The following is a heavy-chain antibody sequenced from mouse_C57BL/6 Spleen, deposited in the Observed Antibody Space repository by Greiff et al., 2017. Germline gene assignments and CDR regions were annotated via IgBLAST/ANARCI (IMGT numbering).Heavy chain of an antibody. D-gene: IGHD2-5*01. V-gene: IGHV1-50*01. J-gene: IGHJ4*01. CDR3: ARKSNYDAMDY. CDR1: GYTFTSYW. CDR2: IDPSDSYT. Sequence: VQLQQPGAELVKPGASVKLSCKASGYTFTSYWMQWVKQRPGQGLEWIGEIDPSDSYTNYNQKFKGKATLTVDTSSSAAYMQRSSLTSEDSAVYYCARKSNYDAMDYWGQGTSVTVSS.